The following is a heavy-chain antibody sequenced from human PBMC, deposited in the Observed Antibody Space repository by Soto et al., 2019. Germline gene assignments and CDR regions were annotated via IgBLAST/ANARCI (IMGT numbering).Heavy chain of an antibody. CDR3: ARSASTVTHWMEREEAFDM. CDR2: ISFSGTT. J-gene: IGHJ3*02. V-gene: IGHV4-4*02. Sequence: QVHLQESGPGLVKPAGTLSLSCDVSGVSFTSSNCWSWVRQAPGKGLEWIGQISFSGTTVYTSFLESRLSISLDESYNVFSLMLNSVTGADTAMYYCARSASTVTHWMEREEAFDMWCQGTMVTVSP. CDR1: GVSFTSSNC. D-gene: IGHD4-17*01.